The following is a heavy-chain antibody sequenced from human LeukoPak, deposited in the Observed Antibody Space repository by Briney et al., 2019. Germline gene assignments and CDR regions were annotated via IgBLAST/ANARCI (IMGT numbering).Heavy chain of an antibody. D-gene: IGHD3-3*01. CDR3: ARDNGVVHGVYCMDV. CDR1: GYTFSDYS. V-gene: IGHV3-7*01. J-gene: IGHJ6*03. Sequence: PGGSLRLSCAASGYTFSDYSVNWVRQVPGKGLEWVAEIKQDGSEKLYAKSVRGRFTISRDNAKMSLFLQMNSLRAEDTAVYYCARDNGVVHGVYCMDVWGKGTTVTVS. CDR2: IKQDGSEK.